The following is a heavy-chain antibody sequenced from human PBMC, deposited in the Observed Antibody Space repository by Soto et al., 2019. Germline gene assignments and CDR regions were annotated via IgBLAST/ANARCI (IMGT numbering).Heavy chain of an antibody. CDR3: AKDSFGVIPPPSFDY. J-gene: IGHJ4*02. V-gene: IGHV3-23*01. Sequence: GGSLRLSCAASGFTFSSYAMSWVRQAPGKGLEWVSAISGSGGSTYYADSVKGRFTISKDNSKNTLYLQMNSLRAEDTAVYYCAKDSFGVIPPPSFDYWGQGTLVTAPQ. D-gene: IGHD3-16*02. CDR1: GFTFSSYA. CDR2: ISGSGGST.